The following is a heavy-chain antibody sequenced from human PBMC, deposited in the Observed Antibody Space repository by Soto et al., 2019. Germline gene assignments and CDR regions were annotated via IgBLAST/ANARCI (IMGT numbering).Heavy chain of an antibody. V-gene: IGHV1-69*13. J-gene: IGHJ5*02. CDR1: AGTCSSFG. CDR3: ARDIPTYYDSSFDWPDP. CDR2: IIPLYGTT. D-gene: IGHD3-16*01. Sequence: ASVKVSCKAAAGTCSSFGISWVRQVPGEGLEWMGSIIPLYGTTNYAQRFRDRVAFIADDSTNMIYMELMSLRSDDTAIYYCARDIPTYYDSSFDWPDPWGQGVLVTVSS.